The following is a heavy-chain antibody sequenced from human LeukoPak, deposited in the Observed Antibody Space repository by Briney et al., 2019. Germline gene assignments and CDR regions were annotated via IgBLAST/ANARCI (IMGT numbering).Heavy chain of an antibody. D-gene: IGHD3-9*01. CDR2: IDPSDSYT. J-gene: IGHJ5*02. Sequence: GESLKISCKGSGYSFTSYWISWVRQMPGKGLEWMGRIDPSDSYTNYSPSFQGHVTISADKSISTAYLQWSSLKASDTAMYYCATTEYDILTGYQRWLDPWGQGTLVTVSS. CDR3: ATTEYDILTGYQRWLDP. CDR1: GYSFTSYW. V-gene: IGHV5-10-1*01.